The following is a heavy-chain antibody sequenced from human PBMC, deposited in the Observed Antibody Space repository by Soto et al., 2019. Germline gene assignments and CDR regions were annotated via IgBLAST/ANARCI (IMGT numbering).Heavy chain of an antibody. J-gene: IGHJ3*02. Sequence: ASVKVSCKASGYTFTSYGISWVRQAPGQGLEWMRRIIANHGKTNYAQKLQGRVTITTDTSTSTAYMELRSLRSEDTAVYYCARYSVVVVPAAMDDAFDIWGQGTMVTVSS. CDR2: IIANHGKT. V-gene: IGHV1-18*01. CDR3: ARYSVVVVPAAMDDAFDI. CDR1: GYTFTSYG. D-gene: IGHD2-2*01.